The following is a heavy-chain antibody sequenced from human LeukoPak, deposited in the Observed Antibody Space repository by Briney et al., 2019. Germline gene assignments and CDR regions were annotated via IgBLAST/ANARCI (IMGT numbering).Heavy chain of an antibody. D-gene: IGHD2-15*01. CDR1: GYTFTGYY. Sequence: ASVKVSCKASGYTFTGYYMHWVRQAPGQGLEWMGWINSNSGGTNYAQKFQGRVTITRNTSISTAYMELSSLRSEDTAVYYCARVRPGYCSGGRCYPGGFDPWGQGTLVTVSS. CDR3: ARVRPGYCSGGRCYPGGFDP. J-gene: IGHJ5*02. CDR2: INSNSGGT. V-gene: IGHV1-2*02.